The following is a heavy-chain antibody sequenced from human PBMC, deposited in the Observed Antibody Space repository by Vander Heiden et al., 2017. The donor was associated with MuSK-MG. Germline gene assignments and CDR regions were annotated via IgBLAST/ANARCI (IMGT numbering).Heavy chain of an antibody. CDR3: ARETTTVNYYYYMDV. Sequence: EVQLVETGGGLIQPGGSLRLSCAASGFTVSSNYMSWVRQAPGKGLELVSVIYSGGTTYYADSVKGRFTISRDNSKNTLYLQMNSLRAEDTAVYYCARETTTVNYYYYMDVWGKGTTVTVSS. V-gene: IGHV3-53*02. D-gene: IGHD4-4*01. CDR2: IYSGGTT. J-gene: IGHJ6*03. CDR1: GFTVSSNY.